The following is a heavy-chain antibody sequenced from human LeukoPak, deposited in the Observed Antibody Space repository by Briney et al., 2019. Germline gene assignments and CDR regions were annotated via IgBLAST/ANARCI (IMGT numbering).Heavy chain of an antibody. Sequence: ASVKVSCKASGYTFTSYGISWVRQAPGQGLEWMGWISAYNGNTNYAQKLHGRVTMTTDTSTSTAYMELRSLRSDDTAVYYCARDQLWFGELLSSGWFDPWGQGTLVTVSS. D-gene: IGHD3-10*01. CDR3: ARDQLWFGELLSSGWFDP. CDR1: GYTFTSYG. CDR2: ISAYNGNT. J-gene: IGHJ5*02. V-gene: IGHV1-18*01.